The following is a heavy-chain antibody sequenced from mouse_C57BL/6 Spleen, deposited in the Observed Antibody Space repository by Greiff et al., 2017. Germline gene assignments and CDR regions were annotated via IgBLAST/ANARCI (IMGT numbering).Heavy chain of an antibody. J-gene: IGHJ4*01. V-gene: IGHV1-82*01. CDR1: GYAFSSSW. CDR3: ARGEDVYAMDY. Sequence: VQLQQSGPELVKPGASVKISCKASGYAFSSSWMNWVKQRPGKGLGWIGRIYPGDGDTNYNGKFKGKATLTADKSSSTAYMQLSSLTSEDSAVYFCARGEDVYAMDYWGQGTSVTVSS. CDR2: IYPGDGDT.